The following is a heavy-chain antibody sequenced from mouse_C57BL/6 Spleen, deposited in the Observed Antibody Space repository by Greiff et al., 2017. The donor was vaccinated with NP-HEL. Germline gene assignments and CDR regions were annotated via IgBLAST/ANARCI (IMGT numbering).Heavy chain of an antibody. CDR1: GFTFSDYG. D-gene: IGHD4-1*01. Sequence: EVQVVESGGGLVKPGGSLKLSCAASGFTFSDYGMHWVRQAPEKGLEWVAYISSGSSTIYYADTVKGRFTISSDNAKNTLFLQMTSLRSEDTAMYYCARTNWDVGFAYWGQGTLVTVSA. J-gene: IGHJ3*01. CDR2: ISSGSSTI. CDR3: ARTNWDVGFAY. V-gene: IGHV5-17*01.